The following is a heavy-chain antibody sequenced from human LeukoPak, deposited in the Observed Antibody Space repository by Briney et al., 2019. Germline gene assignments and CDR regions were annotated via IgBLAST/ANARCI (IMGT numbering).Heavy chain of an antibody. CDR2: INPSGGST. CDR3: ARAGGSGSYYYYYMDV. Sequence: GASVKVSCKASGYTFTGYYMHWVRQAPGQGLEWMGIINPSGGSTSYAQKFQGRVTMTRDTSTSTVYMELSSLRSEDTAVYYCARAGGSGSYYYYYMDVWGKGATVTISS. D-gene: IGHD3-10*01. CDR1: GYTFTGYY. V-gene: IGHV1-46*01. J-gene: IGHJ6*03.